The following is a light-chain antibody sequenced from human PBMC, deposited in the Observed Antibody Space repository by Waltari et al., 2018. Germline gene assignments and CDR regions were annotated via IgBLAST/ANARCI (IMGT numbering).Light chain of an antibody. V-gene: IGKV1-5*03. J-gene: IGKJ2*01. CDR3: QQYNTYPAT. CDR1: QRISYW. CDR2: KAS. Sequence: DIQMTQSPSSLSASVGDRVTITCRASQRISYWLAWYQQKPGKAPKLLVYKASSLESGVPSRFSGSVSGTEYTLTISILQPDDFATYYCQQYNTYPATFGQGTKVEIK.